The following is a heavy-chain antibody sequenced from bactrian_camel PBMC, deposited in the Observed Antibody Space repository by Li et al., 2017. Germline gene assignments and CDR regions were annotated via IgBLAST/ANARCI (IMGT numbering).Heavy chain of an antibody. V-gene: IGHV3S31*01. CDR1: GFTFSNYP. CDR2: ITSGGSTT. D-gene: IGHD6*01. Sequence: VQLVESGGGLVQPGGSLRLSCAASGFTFSNYPMSWVRQAPGKGLEWVSSITSGGSTTYYADSVKGRFTISRDNAKNTLYLQLNSLKTEDTAMYYCAGGSWYIYEYNYWGQGTQVTVS. CDR3: AGGSWYIYEYNY. J-gene: IGHJ4*01.